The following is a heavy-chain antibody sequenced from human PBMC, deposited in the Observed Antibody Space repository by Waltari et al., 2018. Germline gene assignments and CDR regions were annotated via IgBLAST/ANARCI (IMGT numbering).Heavy chain of an antibody. D-gene: IGHD3-10*01. CDR2: IYHSGST. Sequence: QVQLQESGPGLVKPSETLSLTCAVSGYSISSGYYWGWFRQPPGKGLEWIGSIYHSGSTYYNPSLKSRVTISVDTSKNQFSLKLSSVTAADTAVYYCARLMVQGVPKWYFDYWGQGTLVTVSS. V-gene: IGHV4-38-2*01. CDR1: GYSISSGYY. J-gene: IGHJ4*02. CDR3: ARLMVQGVPKWYFDY.